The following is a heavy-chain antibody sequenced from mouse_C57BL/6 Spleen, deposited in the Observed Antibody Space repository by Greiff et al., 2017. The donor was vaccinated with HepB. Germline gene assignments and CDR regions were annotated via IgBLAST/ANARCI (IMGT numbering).Heavy chain of an antibody. CDR3: ARSLVTTVVATDYYAMDY. CDR2: IDPSDSYT. D-gene: IGHD1-1*01. Sequence: VQLQQPGAELVRPGTSVKLSCKASGYTFTSYWMHWVKQRPGQGLEWIGVIDPSDSYTNYNQKFKGKATLTVDTSSSTAYMQLSSLTSEDSAVYYCARSLVTTVVATDYYAMDYWGQGTSVTVSS. V-gene: IGHV1-59*01. J-gene: IGHJ4*01. CDR1: GYTFTSYW.